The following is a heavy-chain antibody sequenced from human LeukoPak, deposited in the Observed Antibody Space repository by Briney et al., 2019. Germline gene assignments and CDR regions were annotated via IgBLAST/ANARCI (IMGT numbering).Heavy chain of an antibody. D-gene: IGHD1-26*01. J-gene: IGHJ4*02. CDR2: INTGNGDT. Sequence: ASVKVSCKASGYTFTTYAIHWVRQAPGQRLEWLGWINTGNGDTRYSQTFQGRFTITRDTSASTAYMELSSLRPEDTAVYYCARDMGSGSLHYWGQGTLVTVSS. V-gene: IGHV1-3*04. CDR3: ARDMGSGSLHY. CDR1: GYTFTTYA.